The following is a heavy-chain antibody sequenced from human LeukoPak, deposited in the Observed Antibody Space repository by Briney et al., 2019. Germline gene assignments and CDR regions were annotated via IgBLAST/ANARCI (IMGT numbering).Heavy chain of an antibody. CDR1: GGSFSGYY. CDR3: ARGNVDTAMPAVGMDV. V-gene: IGHV4-34*01. D-gene: IGHD5-18*01. CDR2: INHSGST. Sequence: SETLSLTCAVYGGSFSGYYWSWIRQPPGKGLEWIGEINHSGSTNYNPSPKSRVTISVDTSKNQFSLKLSSVTAADTAVYYCARGNVDTAMPAVGMDVWGQGTTVTVSS. J-gene: IGHJ6*02.